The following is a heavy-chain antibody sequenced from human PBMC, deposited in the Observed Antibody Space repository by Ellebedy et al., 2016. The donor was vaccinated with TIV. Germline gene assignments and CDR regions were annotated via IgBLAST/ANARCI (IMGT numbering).Heavy chain of an antibody. Sequence: GESLKISCAASGFAFSNFAMIWVRQAAGQGLEWISTISGGGYGTFYADSVKGRFPISRDNYNTMVYLHMNNLRAEETAIYYCVKDRSLVVAATPDYWGQGTLVTVSS. CDR3: VKDRSLVVAATPDY. V-gene: IGHV3-23*01. CDR2: ISGGGYGT. CDR1: GFAFSNFA. D-gene: IGHD2-15*01. J-gene: IGHJ4*02.